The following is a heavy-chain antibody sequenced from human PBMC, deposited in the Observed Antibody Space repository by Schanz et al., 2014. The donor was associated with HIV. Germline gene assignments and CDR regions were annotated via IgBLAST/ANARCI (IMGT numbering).Heavy chain of an antibody. D-gene: IGHD2-15*01. Sequence: QVQLVQSGPEVKKPGASVRVSCETSGYTFSDYDINWVRQAPGQGLEWRGWVNPESGKTGMADTFLGRLSLTRFTSISTAYMELSSLGSEDTAMYYCARGNLAWCGGGSCYTRFQFFQVWGQGTLITVSS. CDR3: ARGNLAWCGGGSCYTRFQFFQV. J-gene: IGHJ1*01. V-gene: IGHV1-8*02. CDR1: GYTFSDYD. CDR2: VNPESGKT.